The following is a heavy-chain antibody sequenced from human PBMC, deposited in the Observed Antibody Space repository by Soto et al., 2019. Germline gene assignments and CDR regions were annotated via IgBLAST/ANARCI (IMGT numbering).Heavy chain of an antibody. CDR3: ARTSYYYDSSGYYYRASYFDY. J-gene: IGHJ4*02. D-gene: IGHD3-22*01. V-gene: IGHV4-34*01. CDR2: INHSGST. CDR1: GGSFSGCY. Sequence: SETLSLTCAVYGGSFSGCYWSWIRQPPGKGLEWIGEINHSGSTNYNPSLKSRVTISVDTSKNQFSLKLSSVTAADTAVYYCARTSYYYDSSGYYYRASYFDYWGQGTLVTVSS.